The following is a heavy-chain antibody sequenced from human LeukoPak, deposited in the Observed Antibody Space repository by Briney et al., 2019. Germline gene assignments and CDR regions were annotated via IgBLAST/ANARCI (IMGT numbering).Heavy chain of an antibody. Sequence: PSETLSLTCTVSGGSISSGGYYWSWIRQHPGKGLEWIGYIYYSGSTYYNPSLKSRVTTSVDTSKNQFSLKLSSVTAADTAVYYCARVTTVTSGGWFDPWGQGTLVTVSS. CDR2: IYYSGST. V-gene: IGHV4-31*03. CDR3: ARVTTVTSGGWFDP. D-gene: IGHD4-17*01. CDR1: GGSISSGGYY. J-gene: IGHJ5*02.